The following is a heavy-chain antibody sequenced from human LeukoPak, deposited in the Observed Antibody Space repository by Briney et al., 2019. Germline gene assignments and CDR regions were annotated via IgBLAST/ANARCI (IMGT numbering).Heavy chain of an antibody. CDR3: ARSGKAGLPTRFDP. Sequence: GGSLRLSCAASGFTFSNYWMSWVRQVPGQGLEWVANIKEDGSETHYVDSVRGQFTISRDNAKNSLYLQMNSLRVEDTAVYFCARSGKAGLPTRFDPWGQGTLVTVSS. D-gene: IGHD6-25*01. J-gene: IGHJ5*02. CDR2: IKEDGSET. CDR1: GFTFSNYW. V-gene: IGHV3-7*01.